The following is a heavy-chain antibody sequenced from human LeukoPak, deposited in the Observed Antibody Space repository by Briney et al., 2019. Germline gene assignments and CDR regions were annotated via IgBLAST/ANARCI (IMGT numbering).Heavy chain of an antibody. CDR1: GGSFSGYY. Sequence: PSETLSLTCAVYGGSFSGYYWSWIRQPPGKGLEWIGEINHSGSTNYNPSLKSRVTISVDTSKNQFSLKVSSVTAADTAVYYCARTVSSSWYRHFDYWGQGTLVTVSS. J-gene: IGHJ4*02. CDR3: ARTVSSSWYRHFDY. D-gene: IGHD6-13*01. V-gene: IGHV4-34*01. CDR2: INHSGST.